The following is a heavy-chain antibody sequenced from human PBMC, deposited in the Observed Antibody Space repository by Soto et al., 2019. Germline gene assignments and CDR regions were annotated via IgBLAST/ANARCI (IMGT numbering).Heavy chain of an antibody. CDR2: IYYSGNT. J-gene: IGHJ4*02. V-gene: IGHV4-39*01. D-gene: IGHD1-7*01. Sequence: LTCTVADGSVSIPGYYWIWIKQPPGKGLEWIGSIYYSGNTYYNPSLKSRVTIFVDTSRNQFSLKVNSVTAADTAVYFCARLPGITNFRRDYWGQGTLVTVSS. CDR3: ARLPGITNFRRDY. CDR1: DGSVSIPGYY.